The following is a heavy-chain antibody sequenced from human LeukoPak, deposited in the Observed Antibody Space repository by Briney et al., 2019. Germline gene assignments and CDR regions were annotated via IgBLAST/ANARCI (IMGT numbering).Heavy chain of an antibody. V-gene: IGHV3-53*01. D-gene: IGHD6-13*01. J-gene: IGHJ4*02. CDR3: ARDPAAPMG. CDR1: GVAVSNNY. CDR2: IYSGGST. Sequence: RVGSLRLSYTASGVAVSNNYMIWVRQAPGKGLEWVSVIYSGGSTYYADSVKGRFTISRDNSKNTLYLQMNSLRAEDTAVYYCARDPAAPMGWGQGTLVTVSS.